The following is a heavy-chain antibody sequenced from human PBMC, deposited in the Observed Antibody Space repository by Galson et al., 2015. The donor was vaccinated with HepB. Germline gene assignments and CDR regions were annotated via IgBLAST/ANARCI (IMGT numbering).Heavy chain of an antibody. D-gene: IGHD4-23*01. V-gene: IGHV3-30*04. CDR3: ARDQFPSTVLTPLDAFDI. CDR2: ISFDGRKISFDARNK. CDR1: GFTFSSYA. Sequence: SLRLSCAASGFTFSSYAMHWVRQAPGKGLEWVAVISFDGRKISFDARNKYYADSVKGRFTISRDNSKNTLYLQMNSLRAEDTAVYYCARDQFPSTVLTPLDAFDIWGQGTMVTVSS. J-gene: IGHJ3*02.